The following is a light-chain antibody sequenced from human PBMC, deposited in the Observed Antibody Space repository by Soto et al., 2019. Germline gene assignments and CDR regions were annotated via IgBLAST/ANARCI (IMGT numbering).Light chain of an antibody. Sequence: IPSTHSPSSLSTSLVYRHTIKSPSSQGISSYLAWYQQKPGKAPKLLIYAASTLQSGVPSRFSGSGSGTDFTLTISSLQPDDFATYYCQQFNSYPWTFGQGTKVDIK. J-gene: IGKJ1*01. CDR3: QQFNSYPWT. CDR2: AAS. CDR1: QGISSY. V-gene: IGKV1-9*01.